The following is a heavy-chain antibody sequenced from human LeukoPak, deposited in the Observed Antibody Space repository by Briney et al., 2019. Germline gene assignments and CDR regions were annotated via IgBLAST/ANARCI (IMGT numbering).Heavy chain of an antibody. D-gene: IGHD6-13*01. CDR3: ARSGIAAAGTAFDY. V-gene: IGHV4-39*07. Sequence: SETLSLTCNVSGGSIRGSTYSWVWIRQPPGRGLEWIGSISYTGSTDYNPSLKSRVSMSVAMSKNQISLKLSSVTAADTAVYYCARSGIAAAGTAFDYWGQGTLVTVSS. J-gene: IGHJ4*02. CDR2: ISYTGST. CDR1: GGSIRGSTYS.